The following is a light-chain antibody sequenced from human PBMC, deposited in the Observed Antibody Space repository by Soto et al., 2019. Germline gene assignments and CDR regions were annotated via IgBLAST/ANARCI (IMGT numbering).Light chain of an antibody. CDR2: GAS. V-gene: IGKV3-20*01. CDR3: RQYGGSPEA. Sequence: VRTQSPGSLYLSPGAGVTISCRASQSVSSSYLGWYQQKPGQAPRLLISGASNRATGIPDRFSVSGSGTDFTLTISRLEPEDFAVYYCRQYGGSPEAFGQGTQVDIK. CDR1: QSVSSSY. J-gene: IGKJ1*01.